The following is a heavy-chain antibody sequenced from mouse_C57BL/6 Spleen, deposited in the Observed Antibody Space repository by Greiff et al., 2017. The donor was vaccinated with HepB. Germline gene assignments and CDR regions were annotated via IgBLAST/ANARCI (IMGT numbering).Heavy chain of an antibody. V-gene: IGHV5-4*01. Sequence: DVQLVESGGGLVKPGGSLKLSCAASGFTFSSYAMSWVRQTPEKRLEWVATISDGGSYTYYPDNVKGRFTISRDNAKNNLYLQMSHLKSEDTAMYYCARDGGYDESWFAYWGQGTLVTVSA. CDR1: GFTFSSYA. CDR2: ISDGGSYT. CDR3: ARDGGYDESWFAY. D-gene: IGHD2-2*01. J-gene: IGHJ3*01.